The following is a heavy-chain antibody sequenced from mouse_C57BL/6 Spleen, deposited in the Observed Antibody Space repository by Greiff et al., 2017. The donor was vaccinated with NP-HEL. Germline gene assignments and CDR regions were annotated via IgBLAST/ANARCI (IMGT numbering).Heavy chain of an antibody. CDR3: ARELDGYPGYFDV. Sequence: ESGPGLVKPSQSLSLTCSVTGYSITSGYYWNWIRQFPGNKLEWMGSISYDGSNNYNPSLKNRISITRDTSKNQFFLKLNSVTTEDTATYYCARELDGYPGYFDVWGTGTTVTVSS. CDR2: ISYDGSN. D-gene: IGHD2-3*01. V-gene: IGHV3-6*01. J-gene: IGHJ1*03. CDR1: GYSITSGYY.